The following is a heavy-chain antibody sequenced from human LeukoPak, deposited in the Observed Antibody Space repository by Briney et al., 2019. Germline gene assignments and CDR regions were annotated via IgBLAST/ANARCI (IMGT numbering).Heavy chain of an antibody. D-gene: IGHD2-21*01. CDR2: IYYSGST. Sequence: SETLSLTCAVYGGSFSGYYWSWIRQPPGKGLEWIGYIYYSGSTNYNPSLKSRVTISVDTSKNQFSLKLSSVTAADTAVYYCAREDYSHLIRYWGQGTLVTVSS. CDR3: AREDYSHLIRY. V-gene: IGHV4-59*01. J-gene: IGHJ4*02. CDR1: GGSFSGYY.